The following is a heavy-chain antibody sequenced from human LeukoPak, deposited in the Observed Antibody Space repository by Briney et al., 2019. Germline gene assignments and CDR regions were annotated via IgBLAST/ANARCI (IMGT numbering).Heavy chain of an antibody. CDR3: AREDCSSTSCYYYYYYYMDV. J-gene: IGHJ6*03. Sequence: SETLSLTCTVSGGSISSYYWSWIRQPAGKGLEWIGRIYTSGSTNYNPSLKSRVTISVDTSKNQFSLKLSSVTAADTAVYYCAREDCSSTSCYYYYYYYMDVWGKGTTVTVSS. D-gene: IGHD2-2*01. CDR2: IYTSGST. V-gene: IGHV4-4*07. CDR1: GGSISSYY.